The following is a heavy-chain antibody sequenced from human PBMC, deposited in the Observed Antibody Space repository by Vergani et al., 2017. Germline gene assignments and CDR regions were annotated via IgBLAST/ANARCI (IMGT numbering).Heavy chain of an antibody. CDR1: GGSISSGGYY. D-gene: IGHD5-24*01. Sequence: QVQLQESGPGLVKPSQTLSLTCTVSGGSISSGGYYWSWSRQHPGKGLEGIGYIYYSGSTYYNPSLKSRVTISVDTSKNQFSLKLSAVTAADTAVYYLARDPSGLRDGYNLGFDYWGQGTLVTVSS. V-gene: IGHV4-31*03. CDR2: IYYSGST. J-gene: IGHJ4*02. CDR3: ARDPSGLRDGYNLGFDY.